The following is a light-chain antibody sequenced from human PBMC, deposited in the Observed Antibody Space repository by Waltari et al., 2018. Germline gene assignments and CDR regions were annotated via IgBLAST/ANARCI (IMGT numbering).Light chain of an antibody. CDR3: QQYNSYSPVT. V-gene: IGKV1-5*03. CDR2: KAS. Sequence: DIQMTQYPSTLSASVGDRVTITCRASQSISSWLAWYQQKPGKAPKLLIYKASSLESGVPSRFTGSGSGTEFTLTISSLQPDDFATYYCQQYNSYSPVTFGGGTKVEIK. CDR1: QSISSW. J-gene: IGKJ4*01.